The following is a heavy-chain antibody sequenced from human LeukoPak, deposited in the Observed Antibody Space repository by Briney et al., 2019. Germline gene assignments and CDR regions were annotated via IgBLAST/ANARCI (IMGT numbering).Heavy chain of an antibody. D-gene: IGHD4-17*01. CDR3: ANRGNGDYGDYLDY. J-gene: IGHJ4*02. CDR1: GFTFSSYG. Sequence: PGRSLRLSCAASGFTFSSYGMHWVRQAPGKGLEWVAVIWYDGSNKYYADSVKGRFTISRDNSKNTLYLQMNSLRAEDTAVYYCANRGNGDYGDYLDYGGQETLVTSSS. CDR2: IWYDGSNK. V-gene: IGHV3-33*06.